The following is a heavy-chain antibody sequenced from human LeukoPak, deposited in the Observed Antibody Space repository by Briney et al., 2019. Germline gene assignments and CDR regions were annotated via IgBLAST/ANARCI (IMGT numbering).Heavy chain of an antibody. CDR1: GFTFSNAW. CDR3: ARGARGAYYYDY. V-gene: IGHV3-15*01. Sequence: GGSLRLSCAASGFTFSNAWMSWVRQAPGKVLEWVGRIRSKTDGGTTEYAAPVKGRFTISRDDSKNTLYLQMNSLKTEDTAVYYCARGARGAYYYDYWGQGTLVTVSS. D-gene: IGHD3-16*01. J-gene: IGHJ4*02. CDR2: IRSKTDGGTT.